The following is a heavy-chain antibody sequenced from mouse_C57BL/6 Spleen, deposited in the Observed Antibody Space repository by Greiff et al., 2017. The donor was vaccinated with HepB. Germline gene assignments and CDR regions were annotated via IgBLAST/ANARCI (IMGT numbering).Heavy chain of an antibody. CDR3: ARYRGYFDV. CDR2: IYPGDGDT. J-gene: IGHJ1*03. Sequence: QVQLQHSGPELVKPGASVKISCKASGYAFSSSWMNWVKQRPGKGLEWIGRIYPGDGDTNYNGKFKGKATLTADKSSSTAYMQLSSLTSEDSAVYFCARYRGYFDVWGTGTTVTVSS. CDR1: GYAFSSSW. V-gene: IGHV1-82*01.